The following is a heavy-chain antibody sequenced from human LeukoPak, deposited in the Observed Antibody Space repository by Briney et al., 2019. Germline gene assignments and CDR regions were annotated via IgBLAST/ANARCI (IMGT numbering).Heavy chain of an antibody. Sequence: GRAVRLSCAASGCTFSSYGMHGVGQAPGKGLEGVAVISYDGSNKYYADSVKGRFTISRDNSKNTLYLQMNSLRAEDTAVYYCAKDDYYGGNSFDYWGQGPLVTVSS. CDR1: GCTFSSYG. J-gene: IGHJ4*02. D-gene: IGHD4-23*01. CDR2: ISYDGSNK. V-gene: IGHV3-30*18. CDR3: AKDDYYGGNSFDY.